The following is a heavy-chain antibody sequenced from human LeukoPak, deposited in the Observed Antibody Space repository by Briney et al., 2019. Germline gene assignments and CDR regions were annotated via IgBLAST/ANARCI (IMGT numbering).Heavy chain of an antibody. D-gene: IGHD2-15*01. J-gene: IGHJ6*04. Sequence: PSETLSLTCTVSGGSISSGGYYWSWIRQHPGKGLEWIGYIYYSGSTYYNPSLKIRVTISVDTSKNQFSLKLSSVTAADTAVYYCAREPIVVVVAATSYYYYYGVDVWGKGTTVTVSS. CDR3: AREPIVVVVAATSYYYYYGVDV. CDR1: GGSISSGGYY. V-gene: IGHV4-31*03. CDR2: IYYSGST.